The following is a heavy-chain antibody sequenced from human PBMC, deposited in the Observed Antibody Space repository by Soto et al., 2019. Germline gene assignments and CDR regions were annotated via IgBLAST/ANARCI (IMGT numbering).Heavy chain of an antibody. CDR1: GGSISSYY. Sequence: SETLSLTCTVSGGSISSYYWSWIRQPPGKGLEWIGYIYYSGSTNYNPSLKSRVTISVDTSKNQFSLKLSSVTAADTAVYYCARAGIAAAGEDYGMDVWGQGTTVTVSS. CDR3: ARAGIAAAGEDYGMDV. D-gene: IGHD6-13*01. J-gene: IGHJ6*02. CDR2: IYYSGST. V-gene: IGHV4-59*01.